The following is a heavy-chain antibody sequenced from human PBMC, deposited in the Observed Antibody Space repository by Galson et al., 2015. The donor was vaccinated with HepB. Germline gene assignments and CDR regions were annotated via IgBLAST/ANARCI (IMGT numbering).Heavy chain of an antibody. CDR3: ASLEAYGLSKPSMVRGVIPTD. CDR1: GFTFSSYA. D-gene: IGHD3-10*01. Sequence: SLRLSCAASGFTFSSYAMHWVRQAPGKGLEWVAVISYDGSNKYYADSVKGRFTISRDNSKNTLYLQMNSLRAEDTAVYYCASLEAYGLSKPSMVRGVIPTDWGQGTLVTVSS. J-gene: IGHJ4*02. V-gene: IGHV3-30-3*01. CDR2: ISYDGSNK.